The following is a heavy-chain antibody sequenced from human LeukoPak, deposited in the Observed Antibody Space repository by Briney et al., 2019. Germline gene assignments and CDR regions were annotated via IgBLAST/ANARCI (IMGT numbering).Heavy chain of an antibody. CDR2: IYYSGST. Sequence: PSETLSLTCIVSGGSISSFYWSWIRQPPGKGLEWIGYIYYSGSTNYNPSLKSRVTISVDTSKNQFSLKLSSVTAADTAVYYCARFSAPLRFRIDYWGQGTLVTVSS. D-gene: IGHD3-16*01. J-gene: IGHJ4*02. V-gene: IGHV4-59*12. CDR3: ARFSAPLRFRIDY. CDR1: GGSISSFY.